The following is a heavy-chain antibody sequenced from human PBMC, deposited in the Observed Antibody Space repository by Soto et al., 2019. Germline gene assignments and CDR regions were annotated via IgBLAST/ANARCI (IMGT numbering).Heavy chain of an antibody. Sequence: ASVKVSCKASGYTFTSYGISWVRQAPGQGLEWMGWISAYNGNTNYAQKLQGRVTMTTDTSTSTAYMELRSLRSDDTAVYYCARDLSVYFWVSYRLAGLTYFFDYWGQGSLVTVSS. CDR1: GYTFTSYG. CDR3: ARDLSVYFWVSYRLAGLTYFFDY. D-gene: IGHD3-16*02. V-gene: IGHV1-18*01. J-gene: IGHJ4*02. CDR2: ISAYNGNT.